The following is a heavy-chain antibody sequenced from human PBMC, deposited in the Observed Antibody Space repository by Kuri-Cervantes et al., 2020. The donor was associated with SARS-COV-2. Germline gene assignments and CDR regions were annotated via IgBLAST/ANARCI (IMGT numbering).Heavy chain of an antibody. CDR2: IRSKAYGGTT. CDR3: TRDRPIYYYDSGSYFPFDY. Sequence: GESLKISCTASGFNFGKYAMSWVRQAPGKGLEWVGFIRSKAYGGTTEYAASVKGKFTISRDDSKSNAYLQMNSLKTEDTAMYYCTRDRPIYYYDSGSYFPFDYWGQGTLVTVSS. D-gene: IGHD3-10*01. V-gene: IGHV3-49*04. CDR1: GFNFGKYA. J-gene: IGHJ4*02.